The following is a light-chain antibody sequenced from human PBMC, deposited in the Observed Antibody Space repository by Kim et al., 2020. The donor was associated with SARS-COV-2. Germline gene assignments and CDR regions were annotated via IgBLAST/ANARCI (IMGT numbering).Light chain of an antibody. CDR3: QQYNYWPPT. Sequence: VSPGERAILSCGGSQSIGSDLAWYQHKPGQAPRLLIYATSTRATGVPVRFSGSGSGTQFTLTIDSLQSDDFATYSCQQYNYWPPTFGGGTKVDIK. CDR1: QSIGSD. J-gene: IGKJ4*01. V-gene: IGKV3-15*01. CDR2: ATS.